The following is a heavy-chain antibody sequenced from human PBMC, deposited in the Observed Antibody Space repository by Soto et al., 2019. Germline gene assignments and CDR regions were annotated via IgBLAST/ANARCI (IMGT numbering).Heavy chain of an antibody. CDR2: ISTYNGNT. CDR1: GYTFTGYG. Sequence: ASVKVSCKASGYTFTGYGISWVRQAPGQGLEWMGWISTYNGNTKYAQKLQGRVTMTTDTSTSTAYMELRSLRSDDTAVFYCARERVRGGGSDYWGQGTLVPVSS. CDR3: ARERVRGGGSDY. J-gene: IGHJ4*02. V-gene: IGHV1-18*01. D-gene: IGHD3-10*01.